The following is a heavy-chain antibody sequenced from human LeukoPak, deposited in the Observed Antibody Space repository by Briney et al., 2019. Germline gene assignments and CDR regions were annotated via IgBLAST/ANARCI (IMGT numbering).Heavy chain of an antibody. D-gene: IGHD2-8*01. CDR1: GGSISSGSYY. CDR3: AGGGCKQPGGGEVLDY. V-gene: IGHV4-61*02. Sequence: SQTLSLTCTVSGGSISSGSYYWSWIRQPAGKGLEWIGRIYTSGSTNYNPSLKSRVTISVDTSKNQFSLKLSSVTAADTAVYYWAGGGCKQPGGGEVLDYWGQGTLVTVSS. CDR2: IYTSGST. J-gene: IGHJ4*02.